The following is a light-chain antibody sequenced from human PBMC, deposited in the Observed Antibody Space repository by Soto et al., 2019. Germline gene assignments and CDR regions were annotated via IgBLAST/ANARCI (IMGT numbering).Light chain of an antibody. J-gene: IGKJ4*01. CDR3: QQYQSSPLT. V-gene: IGKV3-20*01. Sequence: EIVLTQSPDTLSLSPGERATLSCRPSQSVSSTYLAWYQQKPGQAPRLLIYRASTRATGIPDRFSGSGSGTDFTLPISSLEPEDFALYYCQQYQSSPLTFGGGPKVHIK. CDR2: RAS. CDR1: QSVSSTY.